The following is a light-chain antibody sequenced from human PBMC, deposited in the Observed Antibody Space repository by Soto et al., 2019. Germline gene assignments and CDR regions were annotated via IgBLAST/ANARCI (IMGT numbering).Light chain of an antibody. J-gene: IGKJ2*01. V-gene: IGKV1-39*01. CDR2: AAS. CDR1: QSISSY. CDR3: QQSYSTQYT. Sequence: DIQMTQSPSSLSASVGDRVTITCRASQSISSYLNWYQQKPGKAPKLLIYAASSLQSGVPSRFSGSGSGTDFTLTISSLQPEDFAKYYCQQSYSTQYTFGQGTKLEIK.